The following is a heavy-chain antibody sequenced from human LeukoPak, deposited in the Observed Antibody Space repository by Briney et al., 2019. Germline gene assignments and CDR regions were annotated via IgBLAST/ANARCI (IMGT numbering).Heavy chain of an antibody. Sequence: GASVKVSCKASGYTFTDYYMHWVRQAPGQGLEWMGWISAYNGNTNYAQKLQGRVTMTTDTSTSTAYMELRSLRSDDTAVYYCARDSYDILTGYNKEDYWGQGTLVTVSS. CDR2: ISAYNGNT. D-gene: IGHD3-9*01. J-gene: IGHJ4*02. CDR3: ARDSYDILTGYNKEDY. CDR1: GYTFTDYY. V-gene: IGHV1-18*04.